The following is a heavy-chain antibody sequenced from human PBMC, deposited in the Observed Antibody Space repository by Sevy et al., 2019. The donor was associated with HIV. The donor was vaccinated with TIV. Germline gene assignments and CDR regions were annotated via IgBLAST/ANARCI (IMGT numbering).Heavy chain of an antibody. CDR2: INQDGSEK. CDR3: VRDRSSSWFDS. J-gene: IGHJ5*01. Sequence: GGSLRLSCAVSGFTFSSYWMSWVRQAPGKGLEWVANINQDGSEKYYVVSVNGRFTISRDRAKNSVYVQMHSLRDEDTGVYYCVRDRSSSWFDSWGQGTLVTVSS. V-gene: IGHV3-7*01. D-gene: IGHD6-13*01. CDR1: GFTFSSYW.